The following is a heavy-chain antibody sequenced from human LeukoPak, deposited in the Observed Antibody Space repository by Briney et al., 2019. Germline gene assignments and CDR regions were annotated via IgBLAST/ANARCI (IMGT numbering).Heavy chain of an antibody. V-gene: IGHV3-66*04. Sequence: QSGGSLRLSCAASGFTVSSNFMSWVRQAPGRGLEWVSVIYSGGSTYYADSVKGRFTISRDNPKNTLYLQMNSLRAEDTAVYYCTRPRFLAAAGEKIDYWGQGTLVTVSS. J-gene: IGHJ4*02. CDR3: TRPRFLAAAGEKIDY. CDR1: GFTVSSNF. D-gene: IGHD6-13*01. CDR2: IYSGGST.